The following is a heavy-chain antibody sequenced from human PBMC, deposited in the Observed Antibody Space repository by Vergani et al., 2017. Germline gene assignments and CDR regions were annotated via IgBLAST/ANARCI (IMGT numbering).Heavy chain of an antibody. Sequence: EVQLVESGGGLVKPGGSLRLSCAASGFTFSSYSMNWVRQAPGKGLEWVSSISSSSSYIYYADSVKGRFTISRDNSKNTLYLQMNSLRAEDTAVYYCAKDGGNTYYDFWSGYYNDAFEIWGQGTMVTVSS. V-gene: IGHV3-21*04. CDR1: GFTFSSYS. CDR2: ISSSSSYI. D-gene: IGHD3-3*01. J-gene: IGHJ3*02. CDR3: AKDGGNTYYDFWSGYYNDAFEI.